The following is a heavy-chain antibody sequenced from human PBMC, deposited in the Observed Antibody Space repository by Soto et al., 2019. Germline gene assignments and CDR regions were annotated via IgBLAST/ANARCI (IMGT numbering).Heavy chain of an antibody. Sequence: PSVKVSCKASGYTFTGYGISWVRQAPGQGLEWMGGISAYNGNTNYAQKLQGRVTMTTDTSTSTVYMELRSLRSDDTAVYYCARVVASSGNNWFDPWGQGTLVTVSS. V-gene: IGHV1-18*04. D-gene: IGHD6-19*01. CDR1: GYTFTGYG. CDR2: ISAYNGNT. J-gene: IGHJ5*02. CDR3: ARVVASSGNNWFDP.